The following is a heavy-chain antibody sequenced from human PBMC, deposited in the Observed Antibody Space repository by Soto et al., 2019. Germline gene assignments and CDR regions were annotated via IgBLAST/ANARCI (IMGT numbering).Heavy chain of an antibody. Sequence: EVQLLESGGGLVQPGGSLRLSCAASGFTFNNYAMTWVRQAPGKGLEWVSAISGGGDTTSYADSVKGRFTVSRDGSKNTLDLQMSSLRAEDTALYYCAIGRGGSGSLTPRVDFWGQGTLVTVSS. D-gene: IGHD3-10*01. J-gene: IGHJ4*02. CDR2: ISGGGDTT. CDR1: GFTFNNYA. V-gene: IGHV3-23*01. CDR3: AIGRGGSGSLTPRVDF.